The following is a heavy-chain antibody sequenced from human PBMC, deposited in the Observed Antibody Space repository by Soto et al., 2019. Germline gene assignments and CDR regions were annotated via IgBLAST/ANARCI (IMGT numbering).Heavy chain of an antibody. J-gene: IGHJ4*02. CDR3: ARESSGHYVDY. Sequence: QVQLQESGPGLVKPSQTLSLTCTVSGGSISSGDYYWIWIRQPPGKGLEWIGYIYYSGSTYYNPSLNSRVTISVDTSKNQFSLKLSSVTAADTAVYYCARESSGHYVDYWGQGTLVTVSS. CDR1: GGSISSGDYY. V-gene: IGHV4-30-4*01. D-gene: IGHD3-22*01. CDR2: IYYSGST.